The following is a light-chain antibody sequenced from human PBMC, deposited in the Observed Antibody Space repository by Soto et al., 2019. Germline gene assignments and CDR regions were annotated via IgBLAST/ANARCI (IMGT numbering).Light chain of an antibody. CDR3: QQLNNYPRT. V-gene: IGKV1-9*01. J-gene: IGKJ1*01. CDR2: TAS. Sequence: DIQLTQSPSFLSASVGDRVTITCRASQVISSYLAWYQQKPGKAPKLLISTASTLQSGVPSRFSGSGSGTEFTLTISSLQPEDFATYYCQQLNNYPRTFGQGTKVEIK. CDR1: QVISSY.